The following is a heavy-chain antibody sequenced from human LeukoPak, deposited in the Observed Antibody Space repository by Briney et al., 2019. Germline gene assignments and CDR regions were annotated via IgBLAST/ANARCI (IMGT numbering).Heavy chain of an antibody. CDR2: ISGSGGST. Sequence: GGSLRLSCAASGFTFSSYAMSWVRQAPGKGLEWVSAISGSGGSTYYADSVKGRFTISRDNSKNTLYLQMNSLRAEDTAVYYCAKSYSSGSYFRYFDYWGHGTLVTVSS. V-gene: IGHV3-23*01. CDR1: GFTFSSYA. J-gene: IGHJ4*01. D-gene: IGHD1-26*01. CDR3: AKSYSSGSYFRYFDY.